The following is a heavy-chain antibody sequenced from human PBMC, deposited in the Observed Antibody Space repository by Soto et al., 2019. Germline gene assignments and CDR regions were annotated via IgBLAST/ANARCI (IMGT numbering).Heavy chain of an antibody. CDR2: IYYSGST. Sequence: SETLSLTCTVSGGSISSGGYYWSWIRQHPGKGLEWIGYIYYSGSTYYNPSLKSRGTISVDTSKNQFSLKLSSVTAADTAVYYCAIWFGELWGQPRESNWFDPWGQGTLVTVSS. CDR1: GGSISSGGYY. V-gene: IGHV4-31*03. J-gene: IGHJ5*02. CDR3: AIWFGELWGQPRESNWFDP. D-gene: IGHD3-10*01.